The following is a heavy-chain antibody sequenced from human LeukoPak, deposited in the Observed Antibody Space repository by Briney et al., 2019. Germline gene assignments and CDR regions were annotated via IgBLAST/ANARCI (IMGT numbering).Heavy chain of an antibody. Sequence: ASVKVSCKASGYTFTSYDINWVRQATGQGLEWMGWMNPNSGNTGYAQKFQGRVTITRNTSISTAYMELSSLRSEDTAVYYCASALHSSGWYEEVAFDIWGQGTMVTVSS. V-gene: IGHV1-8*03. CDR2: MNPNSGNT. CDR1: GYTFTSYD. CDR3: ASALHSSGWYEEVAFDI. D-gene: IGHD6-19*01. J-gene: IGHJ3*02.